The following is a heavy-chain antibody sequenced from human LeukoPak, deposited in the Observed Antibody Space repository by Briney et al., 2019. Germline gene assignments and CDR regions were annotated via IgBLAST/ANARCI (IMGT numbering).Heavy chain of an antibody. J-gene: IGHJ4*02. V-gene: IGHV1-18*01. Sequence: ASVKVSCKASGYTFTSYGISWVRQAPGQGLEWMGWISAYNGNTNYAQKLQGRVTMTTDTSTSTAYMELRSLRSEDTAVYYCARSPNPDYYGSGSYYFDYWGQGTLVTVSS. CDR1: GYTFTSYG. CDR3: ARSPNPDYYGSGSYYFDY. CDR2: ISAYNGNT. D-gene: IGHD3-10*01.